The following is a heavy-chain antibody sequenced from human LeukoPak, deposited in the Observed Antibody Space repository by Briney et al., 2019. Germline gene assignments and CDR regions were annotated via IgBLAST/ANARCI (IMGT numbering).Heavy chain of an antibody. Sequence: GGSLRLSCAASGFTFSSYGMHWVRQAPGKGLEWVAIISYDGTNKYYADSVKGRFTISRDNPKNTLYLQMDSLRAEDTAVYYCAKEALPDYYDFWSGYYKAYFDYLGQGALVTVSS. CDR3: AKEALPDYYDFWSGYYKAYFDY. V-gene: IGHV3-30*18. J-gene: IGHJ4*02. CDR1: GFTFSSYG. CDR2: ISYDGTNK. D-gene: IGHD3-3*01.